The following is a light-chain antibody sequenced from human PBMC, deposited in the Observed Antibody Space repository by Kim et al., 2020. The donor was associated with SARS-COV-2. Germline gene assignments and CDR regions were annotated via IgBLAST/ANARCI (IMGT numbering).Light chain of an antibody. J-gene: IGKJ4*01. CDR1: QSISNK. CDR3: QQYYDGLPLT. V-gene: IGKV3-15*01. CDR2: DAS. Sequence: EIVMTQSPAILSVSPGDRVTLSCRASQSISNKLAWYQQKPGQSPSLIIYDASTRATGVPARFSGSGSGAGFTLTIRSLQTVDFAVYFCQQYYDGLPLTFVGGTKVEIK.